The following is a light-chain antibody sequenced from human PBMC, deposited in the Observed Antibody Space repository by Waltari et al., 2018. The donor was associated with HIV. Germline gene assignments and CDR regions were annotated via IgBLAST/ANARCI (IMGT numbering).Light chain of an antibody. V-gene: IGKV3-20*01. Sequence: EIVLTQSPGTLSLSPGERPTLPCRASQSVSSDYLAWYQQRPGQAPRLLIYDASSRATGIPDRFSGSGSGTDFTLTISRLEPEDFAVYHCQHYAGSPQTFGQGTKVEIK. CDR2: DAS. CDR1: QSVSSDY. J-gene: IGKJ1*01. CDR3: QHYAGSPQT.